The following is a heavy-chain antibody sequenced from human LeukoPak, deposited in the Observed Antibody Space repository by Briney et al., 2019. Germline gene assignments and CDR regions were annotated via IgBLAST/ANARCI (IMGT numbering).Heavy chain of an antibody. CDR3: AKSGSRSNLFDY. J-gene: IGHJ4*02. V-gene: IGHV3-23*01. D-gene: IGHD1-1*01. CDR2: ISGSGGST. Sequence: GGSLRLSCAASGFTFSSYAVSWVRQAPGKGLEWVSAISGSGGSTYYADSVKGRFTISRDNSKNTLYLQMNSLRAEDTAVYYCAKSGSRSNLFDYWGQGTLVTVSS. CDR1: GFTFSSYA.